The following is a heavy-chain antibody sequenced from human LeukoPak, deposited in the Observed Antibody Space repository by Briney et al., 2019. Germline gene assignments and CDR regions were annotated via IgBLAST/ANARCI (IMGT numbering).Heavy chain of an antibody. CDR2: IGYDESHE. CDR3: AREAFIAVASKGEYFQH. J-gene: IGHJ1*01. Sequence: GSSLTLSHAPSSLTFSIFTIQCVRHAPGKGLVCVVVIGYDESHEYYAQSGTGQFTISRDNSKNSLYLQMNSLRAEDTAVYYCAREAFIAVASKGEYFQHWGKGTLVTVSS. D-gene: IGHD6-19*01. V-gene: IGHV3-30-3*01. CDR1: SLTFSIFT.